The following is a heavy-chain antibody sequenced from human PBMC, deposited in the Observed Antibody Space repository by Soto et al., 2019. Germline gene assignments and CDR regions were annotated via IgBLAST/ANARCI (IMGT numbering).Heavy chain of an antibody. J-gene: IGHJ4*02. CDR2: IIPIFGTA. CDR1: GGTFSSCA. D-gene: IGHD2-2*01. Sequence: ASVKVSCKASGGTFSSCAISWVRQAPGQGLEWMGGIIPIFGTANYAQKFQGRVTITADESTSTAYMELSSLRSEDTAVYYCARDSREYCSSTSCYPFDYWGQGTLVTVSS. CDR3: ARDSREYCSSTSCYPFDY. V-gene: IGHV1-69*13.